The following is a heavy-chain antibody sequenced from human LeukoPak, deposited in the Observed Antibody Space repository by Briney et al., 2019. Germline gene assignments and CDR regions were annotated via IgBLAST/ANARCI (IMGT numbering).Heavy chain of an antibody. CDR1: GFTFSSYG. CDR2: ISYDGSNK. Sequence: HPGRSLRLSCAASGFTFSSYGMHWVRQAPGKGLEWVAVISYDGSNKYYADSVKGRFTISRDNSKNTLYLQMNSLRAEDTAVYYCAKKKGRDGYNFLDYWGQGTLSPSPQ. CDR3: AKKKGRDGYNFLDY. D-gene: IGHD5-24*01. V-gene: IGHV3-30*18. J-gene: IGHJ4*02.